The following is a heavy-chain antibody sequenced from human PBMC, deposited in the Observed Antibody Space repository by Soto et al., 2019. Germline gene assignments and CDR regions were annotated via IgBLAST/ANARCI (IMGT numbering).Heavy chain of an antibody. Sequence: SETLSLTCAVSGGSISSSNWWSWVRQPPGKGLEWIGEIYHSGSTNYNPSLKSRVTISVDKSKNQFSLKLSSVTAADTAVYYCARAEYEYSSSYFDYWGQGTLVTVSS. CDR2: IYHSGST. D-gene: IGHD6-6*01. V-gene: IGHV4-4*02. CDR3: ARAEYEYSSSYFDY. CDR1: GGSISSSNW. J-gene: IGHJ4*02.